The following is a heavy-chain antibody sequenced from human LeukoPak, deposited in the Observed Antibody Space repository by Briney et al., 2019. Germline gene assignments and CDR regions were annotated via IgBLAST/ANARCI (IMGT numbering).Heavy chain of an antibody. CDR3: ASNLGYCSGGTAYYYCYMDV. V-gene: IGHV1-46*01. Sequence: ASVKVSCKASGYTFTSYYMHWVRQAPGQGLEWMGIINPSGGSTSYAQKFQGRVTMTRDMSTSTVYMELSSLRSEDTAVYYCASNLGYCSGGTAYYYCYMDVWGKGTTVAVSS. J-gene: IGHJ6*03. D-gene: IGHD2-15*01. CDR2: INPSGGST. CDR1: GYTFTSYY.